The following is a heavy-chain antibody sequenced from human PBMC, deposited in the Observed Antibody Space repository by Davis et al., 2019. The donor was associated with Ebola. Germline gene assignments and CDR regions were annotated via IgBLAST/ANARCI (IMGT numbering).Heavy chain of an antibody. CDR3: ARVVVLATRGNGMDV. V-gene: IGHV3-30*04. CDR1: GFTFSSYA. J-gene: IGHJ6*04. CDR2: ISYDGSNK. Sequence: PGGSLRLSCAASGFTFSSYAMHWVRQAPGKGLEWVAVISYDGSNKYYADSVKGRFTISRDNSKSTLYLQMNSLRPEDTAVYYCARVVVLATRGNGMDVWGKGTSVTVSS. D-gene: IGHD2-15*01.